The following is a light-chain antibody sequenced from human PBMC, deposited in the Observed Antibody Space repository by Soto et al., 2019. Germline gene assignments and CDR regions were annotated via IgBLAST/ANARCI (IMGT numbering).Light chain of an antibody. CDR3: PQYGSSPYT. CDR2: GAS. CDR1: QSVSSSH. V-gene: IGKV3-20*01. J-gene: IGKJ2*01. Sequence: EIVLTQSPGTLSLSPGERATLSCRASQSVSSSHLAWYQQKPGQTPKLLIYGASTRATGIPDRFSGSGSGKNFPPTNNNPEPEDFAVYYCPQYGSSPYTFGQGTKLEIK.